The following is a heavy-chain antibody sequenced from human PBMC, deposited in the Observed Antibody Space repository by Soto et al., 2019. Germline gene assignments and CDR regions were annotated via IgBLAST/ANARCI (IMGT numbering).Heavy chain of an antibody. J-gene: IGHJ6*02. CDR3: AKVGGYSSYGMDV. D-gene: IGHD3-22*01. CDR1: GFTFSSYG. V-gene: IGHV3-30*18. CDR2: ISYDGSNK. Sequence: GGSLRLSCAASGFTFSSYGMHWVRQAPGKGLEWVAVISYDGSNKYYADSVKGRFTISRDNSKNTLYLQMNSLRAEDTAVYYCAKVGGYSSYGMDVWGQGTTVTVSS.